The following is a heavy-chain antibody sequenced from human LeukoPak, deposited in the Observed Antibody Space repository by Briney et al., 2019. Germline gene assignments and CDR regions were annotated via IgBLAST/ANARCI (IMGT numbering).Heavy chain of an antibody. J-gene: IGHJ5*02. CDR3: AKIMVRGVSHWFDP. Sequence: SETLSLTCTVSGGSISSYYWSWIRQPAGKGLEWIGRIYTSGSTNYNPSLKSRVTMSVDTSKNQFSLKLSSVTAADTAVYYCAKIMVRGVSHWFDPWGQGTLVTVSS. CDR1: GGSISSYY. V-gene: IGHV4-4*07. CDR2: IYTSGST. D-gene: IGHD3-10*01.